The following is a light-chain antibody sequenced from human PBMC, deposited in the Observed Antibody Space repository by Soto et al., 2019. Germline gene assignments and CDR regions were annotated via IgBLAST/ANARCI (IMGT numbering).Light chain of an antibody. Sequence: DVVMTQSPLSLPVTLGQPASISCRSSQSLVHSDGNTYLNWFQQRPGQSPRRLIYKVSNRDSGVPDRFSGSGSGTDFTLQISRVEAEDVGVYYCMQGTHWPPYTFGPGTKLDIK. CDR3: MQGTHWPPYT. J-gene: IGKJ3*01. V-gene: IGKV2-30*02. CDR1: QSLVHSDGNTY. CDR2: KVS.